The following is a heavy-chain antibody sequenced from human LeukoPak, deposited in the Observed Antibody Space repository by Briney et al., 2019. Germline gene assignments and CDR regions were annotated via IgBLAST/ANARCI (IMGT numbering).Heavy chain of an antibody. CDR2: IYYSGST. Sequence: SETLSLTCTVSGGSISSSSYYWGWIRQPPGKGLEWIGSIYYSGSTYYNPSLKSRVTISVDTSKNQFSLKLSSVTAADTAVYYCASASEDFWSGYSYFGGMDVWGQGTTVTVSS. CDR1: GGSISSSSYY. D-gene: IGHD3-3*01. J-gene: IGHJ6*02. CDR3: ASASEDFWSGYSYFGGMDV. V-gene: IGHV4-39*01.